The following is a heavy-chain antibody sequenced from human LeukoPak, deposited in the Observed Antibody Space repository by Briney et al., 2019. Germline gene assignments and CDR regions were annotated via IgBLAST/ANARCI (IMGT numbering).Heavy chain of an antibody. CDR3: ARRVAAVGLYWYFDL. Sequence: PSETLSLTCAVYGGSISSYYWSWIRQPPGKGLEWIGYTYYTGSTNYNPSLKSRVTISVDTSKNQFSLKLSSVTAADTAVYYCARRVAAVGLYWYFDLWGRGTLVTVSS. V-gene: IGHV4-59*08. D-gene: IGHD6-13*01. CDR1: GGSISSYY. CDR2: TYYTGST. J-gene: IGHJ2*01.